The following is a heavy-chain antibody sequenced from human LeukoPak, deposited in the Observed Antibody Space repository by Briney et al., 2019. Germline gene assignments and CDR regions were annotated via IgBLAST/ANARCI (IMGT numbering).Heavy chain of an antibody. V-gene: IGHV3-11*04. J-gene: IGHJ4*02. Sequence: GGSLRLSCAASGFTFSDYNMRWIRQAPGKGLEWVSSISRSGSTKYYADSVKGRFTISRDNAKNSLYLQMNSLRAEDTAVYYCARGLRGVFGVVISRWGQGTLVTVSS. CDR1: GFTFSDYN. CDR2: ISRSGSTK. D-gene: IGHD3-3*01. CDR3: ARGLRGVFGVVISR.